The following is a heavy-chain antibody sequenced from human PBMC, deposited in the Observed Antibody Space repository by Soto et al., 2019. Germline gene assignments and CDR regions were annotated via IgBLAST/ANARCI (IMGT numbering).Heavy chain of an antibody. D-gene: IGHD5-12*01. CDR3: ARRKSGYDY. J-gene: IGHJ4*02. Sequence: QITLKESGPTLVKPTQTLTLTCTFSGFSLSTNGVAVGWIRQPPGKALEWLALVYWDDDKRYSPSLKNRLTXNKDTSKNQVVLTMTNMDPVDTGTYYCARRKSGYDYWGQGTLVTVSS. CDR1: GFSLSTNGVA. V-gene: IGHV2-5*02. CDR2: VYWDDDK.